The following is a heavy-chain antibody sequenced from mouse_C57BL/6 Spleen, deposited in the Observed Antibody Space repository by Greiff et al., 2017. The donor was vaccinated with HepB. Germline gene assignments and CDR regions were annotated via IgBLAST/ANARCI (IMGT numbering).Heavy chain of an antibody. J-gene: IGHJ2*01. CDR2: ISSGGSYT. V-gene: IGHV5-6*01. Sequence: EVKLVESGGDLVKPGGSLKLSCAASGFTFSSYGMSWVRQTPDKRLEWVATISSGGSYTYYPDSVKGRCTISRDNAKNTLYLQMSSLKSEDTAMYYCARHGGNWESTVDYWGQGTTLTVSS. CDR1: GFTFSSYG. CDR3: ARHGGNWESTVDY. D-gene: IGHD4-1*01.